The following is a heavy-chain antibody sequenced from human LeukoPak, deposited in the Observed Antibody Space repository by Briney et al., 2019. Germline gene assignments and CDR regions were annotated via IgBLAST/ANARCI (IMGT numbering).Heavy chain of an antibody. Sequence: GASVKVSCKASGYTSSSYDISWVRLAPGQGLEWMGRISAYNGNTDYAQKFQGRVTMTTDTSTSTAYMELRSLRSDDTAVYYCARDLGAMVPGYWGQGTLVTVSS. V-gene: IGHV1-18*01. D-gene: IGHD3-10*01. J-gene: IGHJ4*02. CDR3: ARDLGAMVPGY. CDR1: GYTSSSYD. CDR2: ISAYNGNT.